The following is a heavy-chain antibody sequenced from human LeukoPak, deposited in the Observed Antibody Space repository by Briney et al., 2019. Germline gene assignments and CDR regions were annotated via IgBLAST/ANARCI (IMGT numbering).Heavy chain of an antibody. CDR1: GYTFSTYI. D-gene: IGHD5-24*01. CDR3: AREIDRDDYNRFFDY. J-gene: IGHJ4*02. V-gene: IGHV1-3*01. CDR2: INAANGDT. Sequence: GAIVKVSCKASGYTFSTYIVHWVRQAPGQRLEWMGCINAANGDTKYSQKFQGRVTITRDTSASTAYVEMGSLRSEDTAVYFCAREIDRDDYNRFFDYWGQGTLVTASS.